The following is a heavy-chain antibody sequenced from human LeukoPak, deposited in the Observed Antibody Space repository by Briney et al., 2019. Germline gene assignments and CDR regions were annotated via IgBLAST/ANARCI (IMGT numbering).Heavy chain of an antibody. CDR1: GGTFSSYA. Sequence: GASVKVSCKASGGTFSSYAISWVRQAPGQGLEWMGGIIPIFGTANYAQKFQGRVTITADESTSTAYMELSSLRSEDTAVYYCARGLLDYYGSGSYISPYWGQGTLVTVSS. CDR3: ARGLLDYYGSGSYISPY. D-gene: IGHD3-10*01. CDR2: IIPIFGTA. J-gene: IGHJ4*02. V-gene: IGHV1-69*13.